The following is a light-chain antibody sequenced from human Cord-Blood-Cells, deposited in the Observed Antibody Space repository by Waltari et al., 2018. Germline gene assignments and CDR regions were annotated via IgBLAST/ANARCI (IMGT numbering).Light chain of an antibody. CDR3: QQSYSTPLT. J-gene: IGKJ4*01. V-gene: IGKV1-39*01. Sequence: DIHMTQSQSSLSASVGDRVTITCRASQSISSYLNWYQQKPGKAPKLLIYAASSLESGVPSRFSGSGSGTDFTLTISSLQPEDFATYYCQQSYSTPLTFGRGTKVEIK. CDR1: QSISSY. CDR2: AAS.